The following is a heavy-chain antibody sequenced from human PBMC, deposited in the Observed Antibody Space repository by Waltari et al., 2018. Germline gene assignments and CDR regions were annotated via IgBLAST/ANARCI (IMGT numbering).Heavy chain of an antibody. D-gene: IGHD6-6*01. J-gene: IGHJ6*02. Sequence: QVQLVQSGAEVKKPGSSVKVSCKASGGTFSSYAISWVRQAPGQGLEWMGGIIPIFGTANYAQKFQGRVTITADESTSTAYMELSSLRSEDTAVYYYARAGYSSSSHYYYGMDVWGQGTTVTVSS. CDR3: ARAGYSSSSHYYYGMDV. CDR2: IIPIFGTA. V-gene: IGHV1-69*01. CDR1: GGTFSSYA.